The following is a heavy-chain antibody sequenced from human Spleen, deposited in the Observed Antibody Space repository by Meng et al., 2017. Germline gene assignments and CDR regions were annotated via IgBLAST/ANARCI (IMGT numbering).Heavy chain of an antibody. D-gene: IGHD2-2*01. CDR3: ARFPSASVLIDD. CDR2: ISYDGSNK. CDR1: GFTFSSYA. V-gene: IGHV3-30*01. Sequence: GESLKISCAASGFTFSSYAMHWVRQAPGKGLEWVAVISYDGSNKYYADSVKGRFTISRDNSKNTLYLQMNSLRAEDTAVYYCARFPSASVLIDDWGQGTLVTVSS. J-gene: IGHJ4*02.